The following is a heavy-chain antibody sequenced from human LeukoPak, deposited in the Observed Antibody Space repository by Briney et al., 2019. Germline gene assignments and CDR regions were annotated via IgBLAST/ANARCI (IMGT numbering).Heavy chain of an antibody. Sequence: GGSLTLSCAASGFTFSTYWMHWVRQAPRKGLVWVSRINSDGSNTNYADSVKGRFTISRDNAKNTLFLQMNSLRAEDTAVYYCGRVTAWSGYYFLDYWGQGTLVAVSS. V-gene: IGHV3-74*01. D-gene: IGHD3-3*01. CDR1: GFTFSTYW. J-gene: IGHJ4*02. CDR2: INSDGSNT. CDR3: GRVTAWSGYYFLDY.